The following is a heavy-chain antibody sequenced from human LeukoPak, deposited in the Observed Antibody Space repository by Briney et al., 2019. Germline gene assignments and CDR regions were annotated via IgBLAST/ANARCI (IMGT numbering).Heavy chain of an antibody. CDR2: VTISGGGM. D-gene: IGHD3-10*01. V-gene: IGHV3-48*03. J-gene: IGHJ3*02. CDR1: GFTLRSYE. CDR3: ARDLYGSGGDAFDI. Sequence: PGGSLRLSCAASGFTLRSYEMNWVRQAPGKGVEWVSYVTISGGGMLYADSVKGRFTISRDNAKNSLSLQMSSLRVEDTAVYYCARDLYGSGGDAFDIWGQGTMVTVSS.